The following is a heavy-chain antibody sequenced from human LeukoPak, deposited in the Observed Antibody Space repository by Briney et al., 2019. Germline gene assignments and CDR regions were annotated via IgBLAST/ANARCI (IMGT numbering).Heavy chain of an antibody. J-gene: IGHJ4*02. D-gene: IGHD6-13*01. Sequence: GGSLRLSCAASGFTFSNYAMGWVRQAPGKGLEWVSGISGSGGSTNYADSVKGRFTIPRDNSKSMLYLQMNSLRAEDTAVYYCAKDRSPAALYYFDYWGQGTLVTVSS. CDR1: GFTFSNYA. CDR3: AKDRSPAALYYFDY. V-gene: IGHV3-23*01. CDR2: ISGSGGST.